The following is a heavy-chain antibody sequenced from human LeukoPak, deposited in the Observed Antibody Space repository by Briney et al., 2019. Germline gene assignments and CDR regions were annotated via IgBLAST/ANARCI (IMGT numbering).Heavy chain of an antibody. J-gene: IGHJ4*02. CDR1: GFTFSSYA. D-gene: IGHD4-17*01. V-gene: IGHV3-23*01. CDR2: ISGSGGST. CDR3: AKAPSNDYGDYYFDY. Sequence: GGSLRLSCAASGFTFSSYAMSWVRQAPGKGPEWVSAISGSGGSTYYADSVKGRFTISRDNSKNTLYLQMNSLRAEDTAVYYCAKAPSNDYGDYYFDYWGQGTLVTVSS.